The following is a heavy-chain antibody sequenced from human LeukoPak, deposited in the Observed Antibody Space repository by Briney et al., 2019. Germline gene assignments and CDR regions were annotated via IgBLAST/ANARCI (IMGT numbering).Heavy chain of an antibody. CDR1: GGSISSGGYS. CDR2: IYHSGST. V-gene: IGHV4-30-2*01. D-gene: IGHD4-17*01. CDR3: ARDRVYGDYVGSFDY. Sequence: PSETLSLTCAVSGGSISSGGYSWSWIRQPPGKGLEWIGYIYHSGSTYYNPSLKSRVTISVDRSKNQFSLKLSSVTAADTAVYYCARDRVYGDYVGSFDYWGQGTLVTVSS. J-gene: IGHJ4*02.